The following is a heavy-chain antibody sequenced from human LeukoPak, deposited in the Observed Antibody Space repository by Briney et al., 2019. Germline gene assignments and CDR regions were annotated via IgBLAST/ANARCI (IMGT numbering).Heavy chain of an antibody. CDR3: ARDLGRVDYDSSGFDY. J-gene: IGHJ4*02. D-gene: IGHD3-22*01. V-gene: IGHV3-48*04. Sequence: GGSLRLSCAASGFTFSGYDMSWVRQAPGKGLEWVSYTSSSSSTIYYADSVKSRFTISRDNAKNSLYLQMNSLRAEDTAVYYCARDLGRVDYDSSGFDYWGQGTLVTVSS. CDR1: GFTFSGYD. CDR2: TSSSSSTI.